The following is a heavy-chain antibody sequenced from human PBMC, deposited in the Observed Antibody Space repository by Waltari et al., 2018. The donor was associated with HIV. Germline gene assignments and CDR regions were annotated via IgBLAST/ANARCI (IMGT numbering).Heavy chain of an antibody. J-gene: IGHJ5*02. CDR3: ARDRGSSRNPNWFDP. D-gene: IGHD6-13*01. V-gene: IGHV1-18*01. CDR2: ISAYYSNT. Sequence: QVQLVQSGAEGKKPGASVKVSCKASGYTFTSYGVSWVRRAPGQRLEWLGWISAYYSNTNYAQKLQGSVTLATDPSTSPAYLELRSLRTADTAVYYCARDRGSSRNPNWFDPWRQGTRVTVSS. CDR1: GYTFTSYG.